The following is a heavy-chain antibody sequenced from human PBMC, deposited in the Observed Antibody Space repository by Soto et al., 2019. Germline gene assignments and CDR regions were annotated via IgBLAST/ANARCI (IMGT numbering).Heavy chain of an antibody. V-gene: IGHV3-53*01. J-gene: IGHJ3*02. CDR1: GFTVSSNY. CDR2: IYSGGST. CDR3: AAVNYYDSSGPRDI. D-gene: IGHD3-22*01. Sequence: PGGSLRLSCAASGFTVSSNYMSWVRQAPGKGLEWVSVIYSGGSTYYADSVKGRFTISRDNSKNTLYHQMNSLRAEDTAVYYCAAVNYYDSSGPRDIWGQGTMVTV.